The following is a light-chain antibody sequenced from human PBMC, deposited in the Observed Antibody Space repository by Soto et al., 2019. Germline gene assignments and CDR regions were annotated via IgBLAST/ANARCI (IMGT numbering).Light chain of an antibody. CDR3: QQYDNLPLT. CDR1: QDIRKS. V-gene: IGKV1-33*01. J-gene: IGKJ4*01. Sequence: DIQMTQSPSSLSASVGDRVIITCQANQDIRKSLNWYQQKPGKAPKLLIYDASSLQTGVPSRFSGSGSGTDFTFTISSLQAADIATYYRQQYDNLPLTFGGGTKVEIK. CDR2: DAS.